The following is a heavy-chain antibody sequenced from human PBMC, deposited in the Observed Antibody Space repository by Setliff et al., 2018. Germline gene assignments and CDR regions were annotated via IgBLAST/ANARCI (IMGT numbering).Heavy chain of an antibody. CDR2: MYYSGST. V-gene: IGHV4-39*01. CDR1: GGSISSSSYY. Sequence: PSETLSLTCTVSGGSISSSSYYWGWIRQPPGKGLEWIGSMYYSGSTSYNPSLKSRVTISVDTSKYQFSLKVSSVTAADTAVYYCAGARKLDYYYYMDVWGKGTTVTVSS. CDR3: AGARKLDYYYYMDV. J-gene: IGHJ6*03.